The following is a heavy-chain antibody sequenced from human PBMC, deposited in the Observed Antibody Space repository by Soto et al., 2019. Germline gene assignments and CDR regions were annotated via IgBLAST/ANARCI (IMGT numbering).Heavy chain of an antibody. CDR1: GFTFTSSA. J-gene: IGHJ4*02. V-gene: IGHV1-58*01. Sequence: SVKVFCKASGFTFTSSAVQWVRQARGQRLEWIGWIVIGSGNTNYAQKFQERVTITRDMSTSTAYMELSSLRSEDTAVYYCAADSRETVTTLDYWGQGTLVTVSS. CDR2: IVIGSGNT. D-gene: IGHD4-17*01. CDR3: AADSRETVTTLDY.